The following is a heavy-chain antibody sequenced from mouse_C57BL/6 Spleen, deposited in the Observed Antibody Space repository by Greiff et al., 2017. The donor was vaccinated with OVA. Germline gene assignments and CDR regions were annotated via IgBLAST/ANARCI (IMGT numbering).Heavy chain of an antibody. J-gene: IGHJ3*01. CDR3: AREDSNYGAWFAY. CDR2: IYPSDSET. D-gene: IGHD2-5*01. V-gene: IGHV1-61*01. Sequence: QVQLQQPGAELVRPGSSVKLSCKASGYTFTSYWMDWVKQRPGQGLEWIGNIYPSDSETHYNQKFKDKATLTVDKSSSTAYMQLSSLTSEDSAVYYCAREDSNYGAWFAYWGQGTLFTVSA. CDR1: GYTFTSYW.